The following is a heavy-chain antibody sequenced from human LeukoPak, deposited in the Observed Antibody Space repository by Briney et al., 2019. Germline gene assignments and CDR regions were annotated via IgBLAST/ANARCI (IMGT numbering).Heavy chain of an antibody. J-gene: IGHJ5*02. D-gene: IGHD2-2*01. CDR3: ARVICSSTRCAFRIPNWFDP. Sequence: SETVSLTCAVYGGSFSGYYWSWIRQPPGKGLEWIGEINHSGSTNYNPSLKSRVTISVDTSKNQFSLKLSSVTAADTAVYYCARVICSSTRCAFRIPNWFDPWGQGTLVTVSS. CDR2: INHSGST. V-gene: IGHV4-34*01. CDR1: GGSFSGYY.